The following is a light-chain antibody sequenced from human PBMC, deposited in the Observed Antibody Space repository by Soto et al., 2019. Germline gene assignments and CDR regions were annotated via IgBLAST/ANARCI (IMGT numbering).Light chain of an antibody. CDR3: LQDYNYPYT. Sequence: AIQMTQSPSSLSASVGDRDTITCRASQGIRNDLGWDQKIPGKAPKLQIYAASRLQSGVPSRFSGSGSGIEFTLTIRSLQPEDFATYYCLQDYNYPYTFGQGTKLEIK. CDR1: QGIRND. CDR2: AAS. J-gene: IGKJ2*01. V-gene: IGKV1-6*01.